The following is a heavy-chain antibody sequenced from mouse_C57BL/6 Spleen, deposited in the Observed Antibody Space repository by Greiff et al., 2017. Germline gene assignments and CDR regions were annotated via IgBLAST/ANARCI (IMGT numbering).Heavy chain of an antibody. V-gene: IGHV1-72*01. CDR1: GYTFTSYW. Sequence: QVQLQQPGAELVKPGASVKLSCKASGYTFTSYWMHWVKQRPGRGLAWIGRIDPNSGGNTYTELFSSKAILTVDKHSSTSYMQLSSLTSEDAAVYYCAREGHYSNYQGFMDYWGQGTSVTVSS. J-gene: IGHJ4*01. CDR2: IDPNSGGN. D-gene: IGHD2-5*01. CDR3: AREGHYSNYQGFMDY.